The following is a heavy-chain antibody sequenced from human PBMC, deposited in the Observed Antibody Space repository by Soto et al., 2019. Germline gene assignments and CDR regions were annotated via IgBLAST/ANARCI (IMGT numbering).Heavy chain of an antibody. Sequence: QVHLVQSGTEVKKPGSSVKVSCKTSGDTFSNYAISWVRQAPGQGLEWMGGIIPVYDSASYAQSFRDRVTISADKVTSTAYLELAGLTSEDTAVYYCAASTFLSGVSGYFHLAFWGQGTLVTVSS. CDR2: IIPVYDSA. J-gene: IGHJ4*02. V-gene: IGHV1-69*06. D-gene: IGHD3-3*01. CDR1: GDTFSNYA. CDR3: AASTFLSGVSGYFHLAF.